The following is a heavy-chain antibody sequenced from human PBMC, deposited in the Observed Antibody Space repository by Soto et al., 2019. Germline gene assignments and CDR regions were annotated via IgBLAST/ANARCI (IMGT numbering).Heavy chain of an antibody. CDR1: GASISRYY. D-gene: IGHD2-21*01. V-gene: IGHV4-59*08. Sequence: SETLSLTCTVSGASISRYYWSWIRQSPGKGLEWIGYLYNTGSTIYNPSLKSRVTISVDTSKNQFSLKLSSVTAADTAVYYCGRHGGLVYGRVDYWGQGTLVTVSS. J-gene: IGHJ4*02. CDR2: LYNTGST. CDR3: GRHGGLVYGRVDY.